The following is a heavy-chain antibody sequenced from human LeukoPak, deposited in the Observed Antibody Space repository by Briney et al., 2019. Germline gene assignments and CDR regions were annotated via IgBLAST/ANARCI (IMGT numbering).Heavy chain of an antibody. Sequence: GGSLRLSCAASEFSFSNFWMSWVRQAPGKGLEWVSSISSSSSYIYYADSVKGRFTISRDNSKNTLYLQTNSLRAEDTAVYYCAKDLVSSGWYGGMFDYWGQGTLVTVSS. D-gene: IGHD6-19*01. J-gene: IGHJ4*02. CDR1: EFSFSNFW. V-gene: IGHV3-21*01. CDR2: ISSSSSYI. CDR3: AKDLVSSGWYGGMFDY.